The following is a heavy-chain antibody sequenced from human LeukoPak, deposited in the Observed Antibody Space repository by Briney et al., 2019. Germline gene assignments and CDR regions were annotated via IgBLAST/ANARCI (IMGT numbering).Heavy chain of an antibody. V-gene: IGHV3-30-3*01. D-gene: IGHD6-19*01. J-gene: IGHJ5*02. Sequence: GGSLRLSCAASGFTFSSYAMHWVRQAPGKGLEWVAVISYDGSNKYYADSVKGRFTISRDNSKNTLYLQMNSLRAEDTAVYYCARTGIAVAGNWFDPWGQGTLVTVSS. CDR2: ISYDGSNK. CDR3: ARTGIAVAGNWFDP. CDR1: GFTFSSYA.